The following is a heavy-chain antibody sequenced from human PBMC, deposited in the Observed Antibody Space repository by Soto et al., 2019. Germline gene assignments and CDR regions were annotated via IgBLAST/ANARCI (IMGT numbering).Heavy chain of an antibody. D-gene: IGHD6-13*01. CDR3: AIAWAADGPFDS. Sequence: QVQLVQSGDEVKKPGASVKVSCKASGYTVTSYGISWVRQAPGQGLEWMGRISAYNGNTNNAQKLQGRVTMTTETSTSTAYMELRSLRSDDTAVYYCAIAWAADGPFDSWGQGTLVTVSS. J-gene: IGHJ4*02. CDR2: ISAYNGNT. V-gene: IGHV1-18*01. CDR1: GYTVTSYG.